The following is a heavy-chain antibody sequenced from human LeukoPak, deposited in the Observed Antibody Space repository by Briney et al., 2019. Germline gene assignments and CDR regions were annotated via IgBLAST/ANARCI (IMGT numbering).Heavy chain of an antibody. CDR2: IYYSGST. V-gene: IGHV4-4*02. J-gene: IGHJ4*02. CDR3: ARVDPDSSSTLEVFDY. CDR1: GGSISSSNW. D-gene: IGHD6-6*01. Sequence: PSGTLSLTCAVSGGSISSSNWCSWVRQAPGKGLEWIGYIYYSGSTNYNPSLKSRVTISVDTSKNQFSLKLSSVTAADTAVYYCARVDPDSSSTLEVFDYWGQGTLVTVSS.